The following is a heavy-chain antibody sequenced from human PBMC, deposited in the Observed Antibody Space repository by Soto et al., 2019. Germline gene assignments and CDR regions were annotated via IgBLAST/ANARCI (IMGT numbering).Heavy chain of an antibody. J-gene: IGHJ4*02. CDR3: AKGKGVGATPDGANC. CDR1: GFTFSRYG. Sequence: EVQVLESGGGLVQPGGSLRLSCAASGFTFSRYGMNWVRQAPGKGLEWVSGVRSDGDTTYNADSVKGRFTVSRDNFKNTVDLQMNSLRVEATAVYYCAKGKGVGATPDGANCWGQGTLVTVSS. V-gene: IGHV3-23*01. D-gene: IGHD1-26*01. CDR2: VRSDGDTT.